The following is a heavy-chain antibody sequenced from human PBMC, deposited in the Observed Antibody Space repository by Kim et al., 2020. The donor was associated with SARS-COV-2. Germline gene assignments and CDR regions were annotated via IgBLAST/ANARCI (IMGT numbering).Heavy chain of an antibody. V-gene: IGHV3-48*02. CDR1: GFTFSSYS. Sequence: GGSLRLSCVASGFTFSSYSMNWVRQAPGKGLEWVSYISSSSSTIYYADSVKGRFTISRDNAKNSLYLQMNSLREEDTAVYYCARDYYDISTGYPNWFDPWGQGTLVTVSS. CDR2: ISSSSSTI. D-gene: IGHD3-9*01. CDR3: ARDYYDISTGYPNWFDP. J-gene: IGHJ5*02.